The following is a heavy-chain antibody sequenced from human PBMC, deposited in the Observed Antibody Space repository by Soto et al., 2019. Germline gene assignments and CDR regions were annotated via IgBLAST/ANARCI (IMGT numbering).Heavy chain of an antibody. CDR2: ISSNGHST. D-gene: IGHD6-19*01. CDR3: VKSATLAVGATDYFDY. Sequence: GGSLRLSCSASRFTFSKYGMHWVRQAPGKGLEYVSGISSNGHSTYYADSVKARFTISRDNSNKTVYLQMGSLRAEDTAVYFCVKSATLAVGATDYFDYWGQGTLVTVYS. V-gene: IGHV3-64D*06. CDR1: RFTFSKYG. J-gene: IGHJ4*02.